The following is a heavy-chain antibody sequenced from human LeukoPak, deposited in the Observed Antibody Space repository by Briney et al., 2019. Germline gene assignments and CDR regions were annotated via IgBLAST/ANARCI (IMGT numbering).Heavy chain of an antibody. J-gene: IGHJ4*02. V-gene: IGHV3-43*02. Sequence: GGSVRLSCAASGFTFDDYAMHWVRQAPGKGLEWVSLISGDGGSTYYADSVKGRFTISRDNSKNSLYLQMSSLRTEDTALYYCAKDHRTYYYGSGSLHYWGQGTLLTASS. CDR3: AKDHRTYYYGSGSLHY. CDR1: GFTFDDYA. CDR2: ISGDGGST. D-gene: IGHD3-10*01.